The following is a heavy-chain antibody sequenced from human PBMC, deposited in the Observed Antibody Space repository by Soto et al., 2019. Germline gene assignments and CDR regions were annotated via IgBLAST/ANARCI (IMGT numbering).Heavy chain of an antibody. CDR1: GYTFTKFG. V-gene: IGHV1-18*01. Sequence: QVQLVQSGAEVKKPGASVKVSCKASGYTFTKFGISWVRQAPGQGPEWMGWITVFNANTDYVQKFQGRVTMTTDTSTSTAYVELRNLRSDDTAVYYCARDRYDFWSGYQYYFDYWGQGTLVTVSS. D-gene: IGHD3-3*01. J-gene: IGHJ4*02. CDR3: ARDRYDFWSGYQYYFDY. CDR2: ITVFNANT.